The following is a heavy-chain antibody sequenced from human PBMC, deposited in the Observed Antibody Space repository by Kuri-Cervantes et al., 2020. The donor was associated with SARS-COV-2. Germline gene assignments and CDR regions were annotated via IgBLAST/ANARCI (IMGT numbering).Heavy chain of an antibody. J-gene: IGHJ4*02. CDR1: GFTFGSYS. CDR3: ARGSSSTYFDY. D-gene: IGHD6-6*01. CDR2: ISSSSSYI. Sequence: LSLTCAASGFTFGSYSMNWVRQAPGKGLEWVSSISSSSSYIYYADSVKGRFTISRDNAKNSLYLQMNSLRAEDTAVYYCARGSSSTYFDYWGQGALVTVSS. V-gene: IGHV3-21*01.